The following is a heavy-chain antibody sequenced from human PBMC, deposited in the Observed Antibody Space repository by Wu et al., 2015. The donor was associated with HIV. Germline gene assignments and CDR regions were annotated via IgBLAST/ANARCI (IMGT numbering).Heavy chain of an antibody. CDR1: GDTFRNYG. D-gene: IGHD3-22*01. V-gene: IGHV1-24*01. CDR3: APIAGNMIVAT. Sequence: QVQLMHSGTEVKKPGSSVKLSCDASGDTFRNYGVTWVRQAPGKGLEWMGGFDPEDGETIYAQKFQGRVTMTEDTSTDTAYMELSSLRSEDTAVYYCAPIAGNMIVATWGQGTMVTVSS. J-gene: IGHJ3*01. CDR2: FDPEDGET.